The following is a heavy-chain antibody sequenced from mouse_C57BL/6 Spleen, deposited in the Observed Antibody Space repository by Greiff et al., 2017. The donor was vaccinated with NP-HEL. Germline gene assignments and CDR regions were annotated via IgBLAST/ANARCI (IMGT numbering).Heavy chain of an antibody. CDR2: FYPGSGSI. Sequence: VQRVESGAELVKPGASVKLSCKASGYTFTEYTIHWVKQRSGQGLEWIGWFYPGSGSIKYNEKFKDKATLTADKSSSTVYMELSRLTSEDSAVYFCARHEDPYYSNYVWFAYWGQGTLVTVSA. V-gene: IGHV1-62-2*01. CDR1: GYTFTEYT. J-gene: IGHJ3*01. CDR3: ARHEDPYYSNYVWFAY. D-gene: IGHD2-5*01.